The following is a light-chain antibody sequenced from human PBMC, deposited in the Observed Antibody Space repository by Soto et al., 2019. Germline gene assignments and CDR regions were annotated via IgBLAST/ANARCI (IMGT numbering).Light chain of an antibody. CDR1: ESVKSR. CDR3: QQYDDWPLT. CDR2: DAF. Sequence: EKVMTQSPATVSVSPGERATLSCRASESVKSRVAWYQQKPGQAPRLLIYDAFTRFIGIPARFSGSASGTEFTLTISNLQSEDFAVYYCQQYDDWPLTLGGGTKVEIK. J-gene: IGKJ4*01. V-gene: IGKV3-15*01.